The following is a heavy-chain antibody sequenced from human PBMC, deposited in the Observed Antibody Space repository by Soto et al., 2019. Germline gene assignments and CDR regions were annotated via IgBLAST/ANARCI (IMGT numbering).Heavy chain of an antibody. CDR2: ISGSGSSR. CDR3: AKELLRLGESLERYFDY. D-gene: IGHD3-10*01. V-gene: IGHV3-23*01. Sequence: EVQLLESGGDLVQPGGSLRLSCAASGFTFSTYAMSWVRQAPGKGLEWVSAISGSGSSRYYADSAKGRFIISRDNSKNTLFLQLNSLRAEDTAVYYCAKELLRLGESLERYFDYWGQGTLVTVSS. CDR1: GFTFSTYA. J-gene: IGHJ4*02.